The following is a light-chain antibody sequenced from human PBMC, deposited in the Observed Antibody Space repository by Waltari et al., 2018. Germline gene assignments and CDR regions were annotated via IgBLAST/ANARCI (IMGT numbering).Light chain of an antibody. CDR2: LGS. CDR1: QSLVHSNGNNY. J-gene: IGKJ2*01. CDR3: MQALQTPYT. V-gene: IGKV2-28*01. Sequence: DIVMTQSPLSLPVTPGEPASISCRSSQSLVHSNGNNYLDWYLQKPGQSPQLLIYLGSYRASGVPDRFSGSGSGTDFTLIIKRVEAEDVWIYYCMQALQTPYTFGQGTKLEIK.